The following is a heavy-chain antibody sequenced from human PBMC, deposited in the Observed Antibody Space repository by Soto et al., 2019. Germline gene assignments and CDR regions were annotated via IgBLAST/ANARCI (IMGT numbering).Heavy chain of an antibody. V-gene: IGHV1-24*01. J-gene: IGHJ6*02. Sequence: ASVKVSCKVSGYTLTELSMHWVRQAPGKGLEWMGGFDPEDGETIYAQKFQGRVTMTEDTSTDTAYMELSSLRSEDTAVYYCARDLIVDGPDNYAMDVWGQGTTVTVSS. CDR2: FDPEDGET. CDR1: GYTLTELS. D-gene: IGHD3-22*01. CDR3: ARDLIVDGPDNYAMDV.